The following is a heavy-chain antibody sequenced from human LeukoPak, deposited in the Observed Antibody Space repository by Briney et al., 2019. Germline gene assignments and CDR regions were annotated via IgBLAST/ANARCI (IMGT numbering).Heavy chain of an antibody. J-gene: IGHJ4*02. Sequence: ASVKVSCKASGYTFTGYYMHWVRQAPGQGLEWMGWINPNSDGTNYAQKFQGRVTMTRDTSISTAYMELSRLRSDDTAVYYCARQHNDYGATVDYWGQGTLVTVSS. V-gene: IGHV1-2*02. CDR2: INPNSDGT. D-gene: IGHD5-12*01. CDR1: GYTFTGYY. CDR3: ARQHNDYGATVDY.